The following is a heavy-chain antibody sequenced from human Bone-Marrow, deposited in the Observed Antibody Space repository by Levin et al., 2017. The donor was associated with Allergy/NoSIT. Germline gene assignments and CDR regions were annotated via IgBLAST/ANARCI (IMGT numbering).Heavy chain of an antibody. Sequence: QAGGSLRLSCTASGFAFKSYAMNWIRQAPGKGLEWVSFISDSGDGTFYADSVRGRFTISRDNSKNTLYLQMNSLRAEDTAVYFCANYPSGSGSGYDSDSTYQYYGLDVWGQGTTVTVAS. CDR1: GFAFKSYA. J-gene: IGHJ6*02. CDR2: ISDSGDGT. CDR3: ANYPSGSGSGYDSDSTYQYYGLDV. D-gene: IGHD6-13*01. V-gene: IGHV3-23*01.